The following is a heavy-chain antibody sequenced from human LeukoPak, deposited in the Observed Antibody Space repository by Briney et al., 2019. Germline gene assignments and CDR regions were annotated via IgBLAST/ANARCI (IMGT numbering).Heavy chain of an antibody. V-gene: IGHV4-59*01. D-gene: IGHD3-10*01. CDR1: GGSISSYY. CDR2: IYYSGST. Sequence: SETLSLTCTVSGGSISSYYWSWIRQPPGKGLEWIGYIYYSGSTNYNPSLKSRVTISVDTSKNQFSLRLTSVTAADTAVYYCARGGSWFDPWGQGTLVTVSS. J-gene: IGHJ5*02. CDR3: ARGGSWFDP.